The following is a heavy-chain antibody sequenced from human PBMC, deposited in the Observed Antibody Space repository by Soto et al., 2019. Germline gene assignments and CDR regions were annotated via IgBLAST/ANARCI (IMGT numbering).Heavy chain of an antibody. Sequence: SQTLSLTCAISGDSVSSNSAAWNWIRQSPSRGLEWLGRTYYRSKWYNDYAVSVKSRITINPDTSKNQFSLQLNSVTAADTAVYFCAREMAALNYFDYWGQGTLVTVSS. V-gene: IGHV6-1*01. J-gene: IGHJ4*02. CDR1: GDSVSSNSAA. CDR2: TYYRSKWYN. D-gene: IGHD2-15*01. CDR3: AREMAALNYFDY.